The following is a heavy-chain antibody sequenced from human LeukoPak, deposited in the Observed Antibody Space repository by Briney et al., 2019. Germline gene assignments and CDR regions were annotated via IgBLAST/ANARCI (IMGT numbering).Heavy chain of an antibody. V-gene: IGHV3-33*08. D-gene: IGHD1-1*01. CDR2: IYYDGSNI. Sequence: GESLRLSCAASGFTFSSYGTHWVRQAPGKGLEWVAFIYYDGSNIYYADYVKGRFTVSRDISKNTLYLQMDSLRAEDTAIYYCAGDWKTNPFDYWGQGTLVTVSS. CDR3: AGDWKTNPFDY. J-gene: IGHJ4*02. CDR1: GFTFSSYG.